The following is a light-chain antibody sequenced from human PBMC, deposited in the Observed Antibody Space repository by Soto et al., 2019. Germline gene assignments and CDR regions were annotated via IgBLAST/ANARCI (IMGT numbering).Light chain of an antibody. CDR1: QSITYW. J-gene: IGKJ2*01. Sequence: IQLSQSPSSLSASVGDRVTFTCRASQSITYWLAWYQQKPGRAPKLLIYDVFNLQSGVPSRFSGSGSGTEFTLTISSLQPDDSATYYCQQYHSFSFTFGQGTKVDIK. CDR2: DVF. V-gene: IGKV1-5*01. CDR3: QQYHSFSFT.